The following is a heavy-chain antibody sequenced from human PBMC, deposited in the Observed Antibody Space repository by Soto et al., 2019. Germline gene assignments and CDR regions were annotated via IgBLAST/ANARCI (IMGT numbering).Heavy chain of an antibody. Sequence: SETLSLTCSVSGASISSYFWTWIRQPAGKGLDWIGRISTSGTTNYNPSLKSRVTMSIDTSKNHFSLNLSSVTAADTAVYYCAREAGPDRWFDPWGQGTLVTVSS. CDR1: GASISSYF. D-gene: IGHD6-19*01. CDR2: ISTSGTT. CDR3: AREAGPDRWFDP. J-gene: IGHJ5*02. V-gene: IGHV4-4*07.